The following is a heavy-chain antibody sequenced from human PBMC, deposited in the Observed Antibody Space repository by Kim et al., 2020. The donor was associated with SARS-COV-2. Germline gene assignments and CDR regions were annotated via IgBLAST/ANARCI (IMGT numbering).Heavy chain of an antibody. V-gene: IGHV3-23*01. D-gene: IGHD3-22*01. Sequence: SLQGRFNISRGNSKNTLYLQMNSLRAEDTAVYYCAKTDDSSGFYGDAFDYWGQGTLVTVSS. CDR3: AKTDDSSGFYGDAFDY. J-gene: IGHJ4*02.